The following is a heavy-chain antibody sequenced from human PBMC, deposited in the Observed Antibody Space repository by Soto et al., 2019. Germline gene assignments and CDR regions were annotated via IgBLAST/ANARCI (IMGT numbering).Heavy chain of an antibody. D-gene: IGHD2-21*01. CDR2: IYYSGST. CDR3: ARGVCGGDCYFDP. CDR1: GGSISSYY. Sequence: SETLSLTCTVSGGSISSYYWSWIRQPPGKGLEWIGYIYYSGSTNYNPSLKSRVTISVDTSKNQFSLKLSSVTAADTAVYYCARGVCGGDCYFDPWGQGTLVTVSS. J-gene: IGHJ5*02. V-gene: IGHV4-59*01.